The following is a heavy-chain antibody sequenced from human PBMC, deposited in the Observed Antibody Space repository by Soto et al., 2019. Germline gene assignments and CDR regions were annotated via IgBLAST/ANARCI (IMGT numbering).Heavy chain of an antibody. CDR2: VKSKADGGTA. CDR1: CFSITNTW. Sequence: EVQLVESGGGLVQPGGSLRLSCAASCFSITNTWLHLVRQAPGKGLEWVGRVKSKADGGTADYAAPVKGRFTGSRDDSKNTQYLQMNSLKMEDTAVYYCNSYPDFWGGHTPLWGQGTLVTVSS. D-gene: IGHD3-3*01. J-gene: IGHJ4*02. V-gene: IGHV3-15*07. CDR3: NSYPDFWGGHTPL.